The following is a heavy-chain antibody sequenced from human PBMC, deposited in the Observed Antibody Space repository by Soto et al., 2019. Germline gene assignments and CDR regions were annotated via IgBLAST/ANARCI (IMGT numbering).Heavy chain of an antibody. V-gene: IGHV4-39*01. CDR1: XGSISVXXXX. Sequence: XTLXXTCAXXXGSISVXXXXXGWLRQSPGKXXEWIGSVFYTGFTXYNPSLESRVSVSVDTXXXXFSLKVSGVSAAETAVYYCATSQKXYNWNYFDHWGQGTLVTVSS. CDR3: ATSQKXYNWNYFDH. J-gene: IGHJ4*02. D-gene: IGHD1-20*01. CDR2: VFYTGFT.